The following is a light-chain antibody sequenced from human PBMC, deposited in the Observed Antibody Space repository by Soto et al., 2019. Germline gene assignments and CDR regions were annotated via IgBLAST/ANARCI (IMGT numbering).Light chain of an antibody. CDR3: QQYAKWPIT. CDR2: GAP. Sequence: EIVLTQSPGTLSLSPGERATLSCRASQSVNSDYLAWFQQKPGQAPRLLIYGAPTRTTGIPDRFSGSGSGTEFTLTISSLQSEDFAVYYCQQYAKWPITLGQGTRLEI. V-gene: IGKV3-20*01. J-gene: IGKJ5*01. CDR1: QSVNSDY.